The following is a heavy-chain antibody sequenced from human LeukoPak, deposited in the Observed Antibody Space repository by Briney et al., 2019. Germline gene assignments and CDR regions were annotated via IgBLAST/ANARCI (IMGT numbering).Heavy chain of an antibody. D-gene: IGHD1-7*01. CDR3: AKRRGLELLYYYYMDF. V-gene: IGHV3-23*01. CDR1: GFTFSDYY. J-gene: IGHJ6*03. Sequence: GGSLRLSCAASGFTFSDYYMSWIRQAPGKGLEWVSAFSGSGGSTYYADSVKGRFTISRDNSKISLFLQMISLGAEDTAVYYCAKRRGLELLYYYYMDFWGKGTTVTVSS. CDR2: FSGSGGST.